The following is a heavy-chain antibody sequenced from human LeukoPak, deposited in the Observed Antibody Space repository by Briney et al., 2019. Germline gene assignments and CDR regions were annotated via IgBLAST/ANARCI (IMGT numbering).Heavy chain of an antibody. CDR1: GGSISSSYYY. J-gene: IGHJ4*02. CDR3: AREVARMTTRQGGVVDY. Sequence: SETLSLICTVSGGSISSSYYYWGWIRQPPGKGLEWIATIFYSGNTYYNPSLKSRVTISVDTSKNQFSLKLSSVTAADTAMYYCAREVARMTTRQGGVVDYWGQGTLVTVSS. V-gene: IGHV4-39*02. CDR2: IFYSGNT. D-gene: IGHD1-1*01.